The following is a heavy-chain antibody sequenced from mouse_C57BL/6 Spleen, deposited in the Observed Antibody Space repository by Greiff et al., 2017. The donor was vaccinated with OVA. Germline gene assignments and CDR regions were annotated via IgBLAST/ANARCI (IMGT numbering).Heavy chain of an antibody. V-gene: IGHV1-80*01. CDR1: GYAFSSYW. D-gene: IGHD1-1*01. CDR3: ASPNYGAY. J-gene: IGHJ3*01. Sequence: QVQLKESGAELVKPGASVKISCKASGYAFSSYWMNWVKQRPGKGLEWIGQIYPGDGDTNYNGKFKGKATLTADKSSSTAYMQLSSLTSEDSAVYFCASPNYGAYWGQGTLVTVSA. CDR2: IYPGDGDT.